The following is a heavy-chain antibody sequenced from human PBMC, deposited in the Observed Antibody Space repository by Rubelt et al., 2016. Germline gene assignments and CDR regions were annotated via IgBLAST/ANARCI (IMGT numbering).Heavy chain of an antibody. CDR1: GFTVSSNY. J-gene: IGHJ4*02. V-gene: IGHV3-7*03. CDR3: ARHGRRCFDL. CDR2: IKHDGSEK. Sequence: EVQLVESGGGLIQPGGSLRLSCAASGFTVSSNYMSWVRQAPGKGLEWVATIKHDGSEKYYEDSVKGRFTISRDNAKNSPFLQMNSLRAEDTAVYYCARHGRRCFDLWGQGTLVTVSS.